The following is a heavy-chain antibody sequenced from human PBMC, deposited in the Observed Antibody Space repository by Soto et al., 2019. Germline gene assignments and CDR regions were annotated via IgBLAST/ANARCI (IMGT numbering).Heavy chain of an antibody. CDR2: IYYSGST. CDR1: GGSVSSGSYY. Sequence: SETLSLTCTVSGGSVSSGSYYWSWIRQPPGKGLEWIGYIYYSGSTNYNPSLKSRVTISVDTSKNQFSLKLSSVTAADTAVYYCARFTVTEGGYWGQGTLVTVSS. D-gene: IGHD4-4*01. CDR3: ARFTVTEGGY. V-gene: IGHV4-61*01. J-gene: IGHJ4*02.